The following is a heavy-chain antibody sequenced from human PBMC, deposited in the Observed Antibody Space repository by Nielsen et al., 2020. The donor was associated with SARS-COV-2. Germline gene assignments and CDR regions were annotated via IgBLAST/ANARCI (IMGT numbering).Heavy chain of an antibody. D-gene: IGHD3-10*01. CDR3: AKDQGGFGDLLPGYGMDV. CDR2: ISSSGSTI. CDR1: GFTFSSYE. J-gene: IGHJ6*02. V-gene: IGHV3-48*03. Sequence: GESLKISCAASGFTFSSYEMNWVRQAPGKGLEWVSYISSSGSTIYYAASVKGRFTISRDKTKNILYLQMNSLRAEDTAVYYCAKDQGGFGDLLPGYGMDVWGQGTTVTVSS.